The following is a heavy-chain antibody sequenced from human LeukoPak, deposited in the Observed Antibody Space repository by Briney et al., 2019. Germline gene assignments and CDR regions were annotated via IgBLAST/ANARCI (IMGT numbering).Heavy chain of an antibody. CDR1: GYTFTSYG. CDR2: IITYNGNT. D-gene: IGHD6-13*01. CDR3: ARASSAATPLQV. J-gene: IGHJ6*04. V-gene: IGHV1-18*01. Sequence: GASVKVSCKASGYTFTSYGISWVRQAPGQGLEWMGYIITYNGNTNYAQELQGRVTMTTDTSTSTAYMELRSLRSDDTAVYYCARASSAATPLQVWGKGTTVTISS.